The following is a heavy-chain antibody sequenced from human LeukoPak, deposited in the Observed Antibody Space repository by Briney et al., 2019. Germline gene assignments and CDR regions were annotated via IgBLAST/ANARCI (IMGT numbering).Heavy chain of an antibody. J-gene: IGHJ6*03. V-gene: IGHV3-30*02. CDR3: ARGTRQKYCSGGSCYGSYYYMDV. Sequence: GGSLRLSCAASGFTFSSYGMHWVRQAPGKGLEWVAFIRYDGSRKYYAGSVKGRFTISRDNSKNTLYLQMNSLRAEDTGVYYCARGTRQKYCSGGSCYGSYYYMDVWGKGTTVTVSS. CDR2: IRYDGSRK. CDR1: GFTFSSYG. D-gene: IGHD2-15*01.